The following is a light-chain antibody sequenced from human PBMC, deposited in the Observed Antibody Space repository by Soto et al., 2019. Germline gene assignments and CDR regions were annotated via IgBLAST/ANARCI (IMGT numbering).Light chain of an antibody. J-gene: IGLJ2*01. CDR3: ATWDDDLYTPI. Sequence: QSVLTQPPSASGTPEQRVTISCSGSSSNIGSNTVNWYQQLPGTAPKLLIYNNNQRPSGVPDRFSGSKSGTSASLAITGLRSDDEADYYCATWDDDLYTPIIGGGTKLTVL. V-gene: IGLV1-44*01. CDR2: NNN. CDR1: SSNIGSNT.